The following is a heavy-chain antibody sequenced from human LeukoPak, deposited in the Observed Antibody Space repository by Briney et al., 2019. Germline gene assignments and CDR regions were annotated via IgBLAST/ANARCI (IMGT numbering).Heavy chain of an antibody. CDR1: GGSISSGSYY. D-gene: IGHD6-13*01. V-gene: IGHV4-61*02. J-gene: IGHJ6*03. Sequence: PSETLSLTCTVSGGSISSGSYYWSWIRQPAGKGLERIGRIYTSGSTNYNPSLKSRVTISVDTSKNQFSLKLSSVTAADTAVYYCARVHSSSWGYYYYMDVWGKGTTVTISS. CDR3: ARVHSSSWGYYYYMDV. CDR2: IYTSGST.